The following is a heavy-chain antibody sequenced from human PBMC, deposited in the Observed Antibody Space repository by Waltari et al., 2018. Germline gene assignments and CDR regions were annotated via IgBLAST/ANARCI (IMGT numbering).Heavy chain of an antibody. Sequence: QLQESGPGLVTPSRTLSLSCPVPGYSVSSPNWWSWVRQSPQRGLEWVGQVLSTGKTNYSPAFASRVTMSLDASNNQFALKVTSATAADTAVYYCARDRGRGLYLDAWGPGTLVTVSP. CDR2: VLSTGKT. CDR1: GYSVSSPNW. V-gene: IGHV4-4*02. D-gene: IGHD2-15*01. CDR3: ARDRGRGLYLDA. J-gene: IGHJ5*02.